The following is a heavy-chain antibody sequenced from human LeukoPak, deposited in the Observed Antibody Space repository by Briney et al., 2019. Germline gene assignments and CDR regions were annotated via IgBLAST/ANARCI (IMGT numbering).Heavy chain of an antibody. CDR2: ISSSGSTI. CDR1: GFTFSDYY. V-gene: IGHV3-11*04. CDR3: ARDQKEYSSSWGPYYYYYMDV. D-gene: IGHD6-13*01. Sequence: GGSLRLSCAASGFTFSDYYMSWIRQAPGKGLEWVSYISSSGSTIYYADSVKGRFTISRDNAKNSLYLQMNSLRAEDTAVCYCARDQKEYSSSWGPYYYYYMDVWGKGTTVTVSS. J-gene: IGHJ6*03.